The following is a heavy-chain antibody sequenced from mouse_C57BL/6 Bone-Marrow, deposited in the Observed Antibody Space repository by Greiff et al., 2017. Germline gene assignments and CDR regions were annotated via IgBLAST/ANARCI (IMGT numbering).Heavy chain of an antibody. CDR1: GFTFSSYG. CDR3: ARRGDGTMDY. J-gene: IGHJ4*01. V-gene: IGHV5-6*02. Sequence: EVKLMESGGDLVKPGGSLKLSCAASGFTFSSYGMSWVRQTPDKRLEWVATISSGGSYTYYPDSVKGRFTISRDNAKNTRYLQMSSLKSEDTAMYYCARRGDGTMDYWGQGTSVTVSS. CDR2: ISSGGSYT.